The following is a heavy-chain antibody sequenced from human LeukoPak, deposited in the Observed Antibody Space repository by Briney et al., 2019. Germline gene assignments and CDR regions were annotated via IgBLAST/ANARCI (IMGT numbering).Heavy chain of an antibody. CDR3: ARVLRYCSGGNCYSGGLGYMDV. CDR2: IFYSGNT. Sequence: PSETLSLTCTVSGGSINSSSYYWGWIRQPPGKGLEWIGSIFYSGNTYDNPSLKSRVTISVDTSKNQFSLKLVSVTAADTAVYYCARVLRYCSGGNCYSGGLGYMDVWGKGTTVTISS. J-gene: IGHJ6*03. V-gene: IGHV4-39*07. D-gene: IGHD2-15*01. CDR1: GGSINSSSYY.